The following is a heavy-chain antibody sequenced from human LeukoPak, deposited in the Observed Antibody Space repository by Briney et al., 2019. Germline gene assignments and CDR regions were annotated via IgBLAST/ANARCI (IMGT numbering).Heavy chain of an antibody. CDR1: GFSFNSYW. J-gene: IGHJ5*02. D-gene: IGHD3-10*01. Sequence: GGSLRLSCAVSGFSFNSYWIHWVRQAPGKGLVWVSRVKSDGSGTNYADSVKGRFTISRDNAKNILYLQMNSLRAEDTALYYCAKGRLWFGELSGNWFDPWGQGTLVTVSS. CDR2: VKSDGSGT. V-gene: IGHV3-74*01. CDR3: AKGRLWFGELSGNWFDP.